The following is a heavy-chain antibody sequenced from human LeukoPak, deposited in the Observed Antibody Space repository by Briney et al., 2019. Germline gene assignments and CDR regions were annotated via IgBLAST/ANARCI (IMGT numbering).Heavy chain of an antibody. Sequence: GGSLRLSCAASGFTFSSYWMSWVRQAPGKGLEWVSAISGSGGSTYYADSVKGRFTISRDNSKNTLYLQMNSLRAEDTAVYYCAKDTLRDDSSGYYYFDYWGQGTLVTVSS. J-gene: IGHJ4*02. CDR1: GFTFSSYW. CDR2: ISGSGGST. CDR3: AKDTLRDDSSGYYYFDY. V-gene: IGHV3-23*01. D-gene: IGHD3-22*01.